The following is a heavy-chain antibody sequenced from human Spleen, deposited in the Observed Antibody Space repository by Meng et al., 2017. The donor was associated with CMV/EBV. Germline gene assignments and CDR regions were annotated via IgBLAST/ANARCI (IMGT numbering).Heavy chain of an antibody. V-gene: IGHV3-30*04. D-gene: IGHD2/OR15-2a*01. Sequence: GGSLRLSCAASVFNFSSSAMHWVRQAPGKGLEWVAAISYDGSDKYYIDFVEGRFTISRDNSENTLYLQMNSLRAEDTAVYYCARQEYAFDIWGQGTMVTVSS. CDR3: ARQEYAFDI. CDR2: ISYDGSDK. J-gene: IGHJ3*02. CDR1: VFNFSSSA.